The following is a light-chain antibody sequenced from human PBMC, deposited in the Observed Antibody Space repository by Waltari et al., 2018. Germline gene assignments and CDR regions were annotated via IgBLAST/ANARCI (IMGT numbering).Light chain of an antibody. CDR1: QNIVRY. CDR2: EAS. Sequence: EIMLTQSPGTLSLSPGERATLSCRASQNIVRYLVWYQQKPGKAPRLLIYEASRRATGIPDRFSGSGSGTDFSLTISRLEPEDFAVYYCQNHERLPATFGQGTKVEIK. V-gene: IGKV3-20*01. J-gene: IGKJ1*01. CDR3: QNHERLPAT.